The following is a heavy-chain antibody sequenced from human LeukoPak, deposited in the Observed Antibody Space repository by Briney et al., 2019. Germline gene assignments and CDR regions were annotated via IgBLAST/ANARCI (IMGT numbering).Heavy chain of an antibody. CDR1: GFTFSSFG. D-gene: IGHD3-3*01. CDR3: ARSDFWSGYHRGYFDY. CDR2: IWYDASDR. Sequence: GRSLTLSCAASGFTFSSFGMHWVRQAPGKGLEWVAVIWYDASDRYYADSVKGRFTISRDNSKNTLFLQMNSLRAEDTAVYYCARSDFWSGYHRGYFDYWGQGTLVTVSS. J-gene: IGHJ4*02. V-gene: IGHV3-33*01.